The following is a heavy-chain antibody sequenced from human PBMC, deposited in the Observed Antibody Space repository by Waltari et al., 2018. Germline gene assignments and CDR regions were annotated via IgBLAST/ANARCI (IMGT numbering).Heavy chain of an antibody. CDR3: ARTGDTMVRGGRVWFDP. CDR1: GASISSYY. V-gene: IGHV4-4*07. Sequence: QVQLQESGPGLVKPSATLSLTCTVSGASISSYYLIWIRQPAGQGLEWIGRIYTSGSTKHNPSLKSRVTMSVDTSKNQFYLKLSSVTAADTAVYYWARTGDTMVRGGRVWFDPWGQGTLVTVSS. D-gene: IGHD3-10*01. J-gene: IGHJ5*02. CDR2: IYTSGST.